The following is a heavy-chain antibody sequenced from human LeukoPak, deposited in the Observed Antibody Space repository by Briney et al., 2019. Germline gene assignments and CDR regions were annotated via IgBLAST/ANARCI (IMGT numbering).Heavy chain of an antibody. CDR2: MNPNSGNT. V-gene: IGHV1-8*01. J-gene: IGHJ4*02. CDR3: ARSSALWFGGPVGFDY. Sequence: GASVKVSCKASGYTFTSYDINWVRQATGQGLEWMGWMNPNSGNTGYAQKFQGRVTMTRNTSISTAYMELSSLRSEDTAVYYCARSSALWFGGPVGFDYWGQGTLVTVSS. D-gene: IGHD3-10*01. CDR1: GYTFTSYD.